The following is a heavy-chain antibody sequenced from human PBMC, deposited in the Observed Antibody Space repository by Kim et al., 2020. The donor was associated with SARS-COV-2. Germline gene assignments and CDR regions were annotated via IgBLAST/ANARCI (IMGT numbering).Heavy chain of an antibody. CDR3: AKDRTRLRGVRFDY. V-gene: IGHV3-23*01. D-gene: IGHD3-10*01. J-gene: IGHJ4*02. Sequence: ADAVKDRFTIASDNAKNRLYLQMNCLRDEDTAVYYCAKDRTRLRGVRFDYWGQGTLVTVSS.